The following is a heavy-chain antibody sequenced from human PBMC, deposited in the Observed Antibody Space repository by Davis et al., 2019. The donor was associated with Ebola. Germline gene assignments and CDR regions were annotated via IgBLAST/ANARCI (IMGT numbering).Heavy chain of an antibody. D-gene: IGHD5-18*01. CDR1: GGSISSSY. CDR3: ARYSPYSYGLDY. Sequence: AGSLSLSCTVSGGSISSSYWSWIRQPPGKGLEWIGYIYYSGSTNYNPSLKSRVTISVDTSKNQFSLKLSSVTAADTAVYYCARYSPYSYGLDYWGQGTLVTVSS. V-gene: IGHV4-59*08. CDR2: IYYSGST. J-gene: IGHJ4*02.